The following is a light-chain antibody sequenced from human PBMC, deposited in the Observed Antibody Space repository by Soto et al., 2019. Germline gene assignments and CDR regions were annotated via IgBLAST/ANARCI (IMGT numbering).Light chain of an antibody. V-gene: IGKV3-15*01. CDR2: GAS. J-gene: IGKJ1*01. CDR1: QSILRN. CDR3: QHYYNWPRT. Sequence: EIAMTQSPAPLSVSAGERATLSCRATQSILRNLAWYQHKPGQPPRLLIYGASTRATGIPGRFSGSWSGTECTLTISSLQSEDAAVYYCQHYYNWPRTFGQGTKVDIK.